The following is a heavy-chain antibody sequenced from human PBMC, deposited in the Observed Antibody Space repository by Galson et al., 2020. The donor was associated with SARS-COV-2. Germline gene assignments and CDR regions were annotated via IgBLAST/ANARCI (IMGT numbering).Heavy chain of an antibody. D-gene: IGHD3-9*01. CDR1: GYIFTSHD. V-gene: IGHV1-8*01. Sequence: ASVKVSCQASGYIFTSHDIIWLRQVTGQGLEWMGWVNGNSGNTGYAPRFQGRLSMTKNTSMRTAYMELSSLRSEDTAVYYCARHYDILTGYPHYYFDYWGQGTLVTVSS. CDR3: ARHYDILTGYPHYYFDY. CDR2: VNGNSGNT. J-gene: IGHJ4*02.